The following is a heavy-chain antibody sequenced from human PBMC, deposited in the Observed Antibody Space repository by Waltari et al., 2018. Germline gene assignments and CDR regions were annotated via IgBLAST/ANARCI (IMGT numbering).Heavy chain of an antibody. CDR2: ITGDGGSI. D-gene: IGHD1-1*01. Sequence: EVQLVESGGVVVQPGSALRLSCAASGFVFHDYTMHWVRPAPGKSVEWVYLITGDGGSIIYADSVKGRFSISRDNSKDALYLQMNSLRNEDTALYYCAKEVRTSSQFAYWGQGTLVTVAS. J-gene: IGHJ4*02. CDR1: GFVFHDYT. CDR3: AKEVRTSSQFAY. V-gene: IGHV3-43*01.